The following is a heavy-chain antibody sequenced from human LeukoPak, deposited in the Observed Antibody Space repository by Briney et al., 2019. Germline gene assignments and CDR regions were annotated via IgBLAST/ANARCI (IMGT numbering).Heavy chain of an antibody. D-gene: IGHD2/OR15-2a*01. V-gene: IGHV3-74*01. J-gene: IGHJ4*02. CDR3: VSFYETY. CDR2: INSDGSWT. CDR1: GSYW. Sequence: GGSLRLSCAASGSYWMHWVRQAPGKGLVWISHINSDGSWTSYADSVKGRFTISKDNAKNTVYLQMNNLRAEDTAVYYCVSFYETYWGRGTLVTVSS.